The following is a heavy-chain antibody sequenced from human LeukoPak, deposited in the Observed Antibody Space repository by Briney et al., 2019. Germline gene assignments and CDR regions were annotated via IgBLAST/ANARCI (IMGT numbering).Heavy chain of an antibody. CDR3: ARGGGPRLREYDAFDI. CDR2: INPNSGGT. D-gene: IGHD3-16*01. J-gene: IGHJ3*02. V-gene: IGHV1-2*02. CDR1: GYTFTGYY. Sequence: ASVKVSCKASGYTFTGYYMHWVRQAPGQGLEWMGWINPNSGGTNYAQKFQGRVTMTRDTSISTAYMELSRLRSDDTAVYYCARGGGPRLREYDAFDIWGQGTMVTVSS.